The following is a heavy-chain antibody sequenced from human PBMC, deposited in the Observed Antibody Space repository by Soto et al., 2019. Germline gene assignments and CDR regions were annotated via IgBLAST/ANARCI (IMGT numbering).Heavy chain of an antibody. J-gene: IGHJ4*02. CDR2: INWKSDI. CDR1: GFTFDDNA. Sequence: SLRLDYSVSGFTFDDNAMHWVRQAPEKGLEWVSGINWKSDIGYADSVKGRFTISRDNAENSLYLQMNSLRAEDTALYYCAISQDRGGRTTFIYWGQGTQVTVSS. D-gene: IGHD3-16*01. CDR3: AISQDRGGRTTFIY. V-gene: IGHV3-9*01.